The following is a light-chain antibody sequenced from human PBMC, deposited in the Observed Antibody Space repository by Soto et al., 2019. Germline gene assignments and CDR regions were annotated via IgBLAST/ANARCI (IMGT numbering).Light chain of an antibody. CDR2: DVS. J-gene: IGLJ1*01. CDR3: SSYTSSSTIYV. CDR1: SSDVGGYNY. Sequence: QSVLAQPASVSGSPGQSITISCTGTSSDVGGYNYVSWYQQHPGKAPKLMIYDVSNRPSGVSNRFSGSKSGNTASLTISGLQAEDEADYYCSSYTSSSTIYVFGNGTKVTV. V-gene: IGLV2-14*01.